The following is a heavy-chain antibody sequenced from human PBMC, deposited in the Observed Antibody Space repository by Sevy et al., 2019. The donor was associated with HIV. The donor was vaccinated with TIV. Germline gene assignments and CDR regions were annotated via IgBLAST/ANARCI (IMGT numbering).Heavy chain of an antibody. Sequence: ASVKVSCKVTGYTLTGFSMHWVRQTPGKGLEWMGTFDPEDGETNYAQKFQGRVIMTEDTSADTAHMDLSSLTSEDTAVYYCATTEDYYESSGYPFDYWGQGTLVTVSS. CDR1: GYTLTGFS. J-gene: IGHJ4*02. V-gene: IGHV1-24*01. D-gene: IGHD3-22*01. CDR2: FDPEDGET. CDR3: ATTEDYYESSGYPFDY.